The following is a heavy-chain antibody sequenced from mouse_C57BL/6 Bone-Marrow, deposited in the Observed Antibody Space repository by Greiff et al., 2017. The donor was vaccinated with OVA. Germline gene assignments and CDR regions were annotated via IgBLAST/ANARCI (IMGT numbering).Heavy chain of an antibody. CDR2: IRLKSDNYAT. J-gene: IGHJ1*03. CDR1: GFTFSNYW. Sequence: EVQRVESGGGLVQPGGSMQLSCVASGFTFSNYWMNWVRQSPEKGLEWVAQIRLKSDNYATHSAESVKGRFTISRDDSKSSVYLQMNNLRAEDSGIYYCSSHFLLCPSYWYFDVWGTGTTVTVSS. V-gene: IGHV6-3*01. D-gene: IGHD2-10*01. CDR3: SSHFLLCPSYWYFDV.